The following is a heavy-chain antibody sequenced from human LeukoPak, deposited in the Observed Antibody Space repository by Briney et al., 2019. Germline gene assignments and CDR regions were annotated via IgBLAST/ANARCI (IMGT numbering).Heavy chain of an antibody. J-gene: IGHJ4*02. D-gene: IGHD5-18*01. CDR3: ARDGGYSYGYVY. V-gene: IGHV4-59*01. Sequence: SETLSLTCPVPGGSISSYYWLWIRKPPGKGLEWIGYIYYSGSTNYNPSLKSRVTISVDTSKNQFSLKLSSVTAADTAVYYCARDGGYSYGYVYWGQGTLVTVSS. CDR1: GGSISSYY. CDR2: IYYSGST.